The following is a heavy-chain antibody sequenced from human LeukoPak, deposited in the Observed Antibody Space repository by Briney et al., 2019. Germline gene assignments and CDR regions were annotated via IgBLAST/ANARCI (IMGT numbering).Heavy chain of an antibody. CDR2: ISYDGSNK. Sequence: PGRSLRLSCAASGFTFSSYAMHWVRQAPGKGLEWVAVISYDGSNKYYADSVKGRFTISRDNSKNTLYLQMNSLRAEDTAVYYCARDALHYYDSSGYCYHHNWFDPWGQGTLVTVSS. J-gene: IGHJ5*02. V-gene: IGHV3-30-3*01. CDR3: ARDALHYYDSSGYCYHHNWFDP. CDR1: GFTFSSYA. D-gene: IGHD3-22*01.